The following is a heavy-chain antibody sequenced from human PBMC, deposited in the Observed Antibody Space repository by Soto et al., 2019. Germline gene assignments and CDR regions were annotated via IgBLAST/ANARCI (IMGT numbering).Heavy chain of an antibody. J-gene: IGHJ6*02. V-gene: IGHV1-46*01. CDR2: LNPGYPAGRRT. D-gene: IGHD1-26*01. CDR1: AYTCTSCL. Sequence: SVKVSCNASAYTCTSCLIARERRGRGQASEWTGVLNPGYPAGRRTTYAQKIQGRVTMTTDTSTSTVYKELSRLRSDDTAVYYCPSEAIVAGAPPVTHVWAQGTTATVSS. CDR3: PSEAIVAGAPPVTHV.